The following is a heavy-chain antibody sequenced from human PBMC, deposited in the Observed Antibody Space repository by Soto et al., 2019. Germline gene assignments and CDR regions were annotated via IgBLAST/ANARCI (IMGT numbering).Heavy chain of an antibody. CDR2: ISAYNGNT. V-gene: IGHV1-18*01. CDR1: GYTFTSYG. CDR3: ARERPSYTSSGWYH. Sequence: VASVKVSCKASGYTFTSYGISWVRQAPGQGLEWMGWISAYNGNTNYAQKLQGRVTMTTDTSTSTAYMELRSLRSDATAVYYCARERPSYTSSGWYHWGQGTMGTVSS. J-gene: IGHJ5*02. D-gene: IGHD6-19*01.